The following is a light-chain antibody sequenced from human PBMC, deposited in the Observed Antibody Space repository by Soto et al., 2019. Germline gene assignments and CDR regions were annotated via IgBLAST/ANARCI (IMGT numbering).Light chain of an antibody. CDR1: SYNVGINA. V-gene: IGLV1-44*01. CDR2: TTN. Sequence: QSVLTQPPSASGTPGQRVTISCSGSSYNVGINAVSWYQQLPGTAPKLLIYTTNQRPSGVPDRFSGSKSGTSASLAISGLQSEDEADYSCATWDDSLNGPVFGGGTKLTVL. J-gene: IGLJ3*02. CDR3: ATWDDSLNGPV.